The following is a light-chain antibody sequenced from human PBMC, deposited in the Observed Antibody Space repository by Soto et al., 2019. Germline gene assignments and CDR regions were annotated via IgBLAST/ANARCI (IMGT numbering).Light chain of an antibody. J-gene: IGKJ1*01. CDR2: LGS. V-gene: IGKV2-28*01. CDR1: QSLLHSNGYNY. Sequence: DIVMTQSPLSLPVTPGEPASISRRSSQSLLHSNGYNYLDWYLQKPGQSPQLLIYLGSNRASGVPDRFSGSGSGTDFTLKISRVEAEDVGVYYCMQALQTLGTFGQGTKVEIK. CDR3: MQALQTLGT.